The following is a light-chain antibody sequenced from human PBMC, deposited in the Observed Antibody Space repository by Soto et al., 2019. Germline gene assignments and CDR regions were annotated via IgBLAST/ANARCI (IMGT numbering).Light chain of an antibody. CDR2: AAS. CDR1: QGISSY. CDR3: QQSYSTPWT. Sequence: IHMTHSPSSLSASLLDRVTMTYRASQGISSYLNWYQQKPGKAPKLLIYAASSLHSWVPSRFSGSGSGTDFTLTISSLQPEDFATYYCQQSYSTPWTFGQGTKVDIK. J-gene: IGKJ1*01. V-gene: IGKV1-39*01.